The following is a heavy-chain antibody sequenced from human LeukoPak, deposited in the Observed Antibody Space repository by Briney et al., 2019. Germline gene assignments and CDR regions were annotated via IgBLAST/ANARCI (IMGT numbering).Heavy chain of an antibody. CDR3: AREQSYYGSGNYYNVLDY. CDR2: ISTRSDYI. CDR1: GFIFSTYN. D-gene: IGHD3-10*01. J-gene: IGHJ4*02. V-gene: IGHV3-21*01. Sequence: GGSLRLSCAASGFIFSTYNMAWVRQAPGRGLEWVSSISTRSDYIYYADSMKGRFTISRDNAKNSLYLQMNSLRAEDTAVYFCAREQSYYGSGNYYNVLDYWGQGTLVTVSS.